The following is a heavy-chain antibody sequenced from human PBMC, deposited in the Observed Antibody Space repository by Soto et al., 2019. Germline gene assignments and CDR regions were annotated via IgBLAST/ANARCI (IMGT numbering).Heavy chain of an antibody. CDR2: IIPIFGTA. D-gene: IGHD6-19*01. Sequence: QVQLVQSGAEVKKPGSSVKVSCKASGGTFSSYAISWVRQAPGQGLEWMGGIIPIFGTANYAQKFQGRVTITADESTSTAYRELSSLRSEDTAVYYCARDVVWYSSGWTAGYFDYWGQGTLVTVSS. J-gene: IGHJ4*02. CDR3: ARDVVWYSSGWTAGYFDY. V-gene: IGHV1-69*12. CDR1: GGTFSSYA.